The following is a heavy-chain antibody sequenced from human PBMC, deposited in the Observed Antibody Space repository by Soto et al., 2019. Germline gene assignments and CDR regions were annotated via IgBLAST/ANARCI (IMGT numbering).Heavy chain of an antibody. V-gene: IGHV1-69*04. CDR2: IIPILGIA. D-gene: IGHD2-2*01. Sequence: SVKVSCKASGGTFSSYTISWVRQAPGQGLEWKGRIIPILGIANYAQKFQGRVTITADKSTSTAYMELSSLRSEDTAVYYCAREVVFRNIVVVPAAIYYMDVWGKGTTVTVSS. CDR1: GGTFSSYT. J-gene: IGHJ6*03. CDR3: AREVVFRNIVVVPAAIYYMDV.